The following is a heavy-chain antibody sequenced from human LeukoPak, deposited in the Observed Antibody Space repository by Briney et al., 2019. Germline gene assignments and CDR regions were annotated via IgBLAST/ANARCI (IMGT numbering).Heavy chain of an antibody. CDR2: ISSSSSYI. J-gene: IGHJ4*02. D-gene: IGHD2-21*02. CDR1: GFTFSSYS. CDR3: ARDTLAYCGGDCSGDDY. V-gene: IGHV3-21*01. Sequence: GGSLRLSCAASGFTFSSYSMNWVRQAPGKGLEWVSSISSSSSYIYYADSVKGRFTISRDNAKNSLYLQMNSLRAEDTAVHYCARDTLAYCGGDCSGDDYWGQGTLVTVSS.